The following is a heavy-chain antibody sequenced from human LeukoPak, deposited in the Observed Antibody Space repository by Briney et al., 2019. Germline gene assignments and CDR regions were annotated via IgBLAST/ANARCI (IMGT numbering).Heavy chain of an antibody. CDR1: GYSISSGYY. CDR3: ARAQNFGVLYFDY. J-gene: IGHJ4*02. Sequence: SETLSLTCTVSGYSISSGYYWGWIRQPPGKGLEWIGSIYYTGRTHYNPSLKSRLTISVDTSKNQFSLNLSSVTAADTAVYYCARAQNFGVLYFDYWGQGTLVTVSS. CDR2: IYYTGRT. D-gene: IGHD3-3*01. V-gene: IGHV4-38-2*02.